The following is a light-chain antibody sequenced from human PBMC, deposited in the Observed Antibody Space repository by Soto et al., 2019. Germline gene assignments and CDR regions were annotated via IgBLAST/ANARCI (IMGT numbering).Light chain of an antibody. CDR2: ASS. CDR3: QQSYSNILS. Sequence: DIQMTQSPSTLSGSVGDRVTITCRASQTISSWLAWYQQKPGKAPKLLIFASSTLQSGVPSRFSGSGSGADFSLTISSLQPEDFATYYCQQSYSNILSFGGGTRVEL. V-gene: IGKV1-5*01. CDR1: QTISSW. J-gene: IGKJ4*01.